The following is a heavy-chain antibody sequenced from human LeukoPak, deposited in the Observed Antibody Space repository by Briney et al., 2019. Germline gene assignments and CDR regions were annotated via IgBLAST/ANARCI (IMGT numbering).Heavy chain of an antibody. Sequence: ASVKVSCKASGYTFTSYDINWVRQATGQGLEWMGGIIPIFGTANYAQKFQGRVTITADESTSTAYMELSSLRSEDTAVYYCARDHFLATDWGQGTLVTVSS. V-gene: IGHV1-69*13. D-gene: IGHD5-24*01. CDR2: IIPIFGTA. CDR3: ARDHFLATD. J-gene: IGHJ4*02. CDR1: GYTFTSYD.